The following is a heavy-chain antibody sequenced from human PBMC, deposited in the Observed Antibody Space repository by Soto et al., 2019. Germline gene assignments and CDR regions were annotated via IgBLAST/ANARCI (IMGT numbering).Heavy chain of an antibody. V-gene: IGHV4-31*03. D-gene: IGHD3-3*01. CDR3: ARWWSGSRQGFDP. J-gene: IGHJ5*02. CDR2: IYYSGST. CDR1: GGSISSGDYY. Sequence: QVQLQESGPGLVKPSQTLSLTCTVSGGSISSGDYYWSWIRQHPGKGLECIGYIYYSGSTYYNPSLKSRVTISVDTSKKQFSLKLSSVTAADTAVYYCARWWSGSRQGFDPWGQGTLVTVSS.